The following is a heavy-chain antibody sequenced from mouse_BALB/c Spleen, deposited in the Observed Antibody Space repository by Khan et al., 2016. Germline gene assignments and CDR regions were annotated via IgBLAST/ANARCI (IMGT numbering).Heavy chain of an antibody. J-gene: IGHJ4*01. Sequence: QIQLVQSGPELKKPGETVGISCKASGYTFTTAGMQWVQKMPGKGLKWIGWINTHSGVPKYAEDFKGRFAFSLETSASTAYLQISNLKNEDTATYFCAREGTARATWAMDYWGQGTSVTVSS. CDR1: GYTFTTAG. V-gene: IGHV9-4*02. CDR2: INTHSGVP. D-gene: IGHD3-2*01. CDR3: AREGTARATWAMDY.